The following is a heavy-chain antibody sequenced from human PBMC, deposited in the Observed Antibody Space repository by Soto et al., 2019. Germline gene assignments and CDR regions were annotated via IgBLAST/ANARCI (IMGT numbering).Heavy chain of an antibody. J-gene: IGHJ6*02. CDR3: ARATYYYYYYGMDV. Sequence: GGSLRLSSAASGFTFSSYSMNWVRQAPGKGLEWVSYISSSSSTIYYADSVKGRFTISRDNAKNSLYLQMNSLRDEDTAVYYCARATYYYYYYGMDVWGQGTTVTVSS. V-gene: IGHV3-48*02. CDR2: ISSSSSTI. CDR1: GFTFSSYS.